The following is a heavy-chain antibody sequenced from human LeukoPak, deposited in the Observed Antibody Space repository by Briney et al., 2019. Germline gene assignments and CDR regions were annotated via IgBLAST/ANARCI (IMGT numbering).Heavy chain of an antibody. CDR3: ARELYFFDP. V-gene: IGHV3-48*03. CDR2: ISSSGSTI. D-gene: IGHD2-21*01. Sequence: GGSLRLSCAASGFTFSSYEMNWVRQAPGKGLEWVSYISSSGSTIYYADSVKGRFTISRDNAKNSLYLQMNSLRAEDTAVYYCARELYFFDPWGQGTLDTASS. CDR1: GFTFSSYE. J-gene: IGHJ5*02.